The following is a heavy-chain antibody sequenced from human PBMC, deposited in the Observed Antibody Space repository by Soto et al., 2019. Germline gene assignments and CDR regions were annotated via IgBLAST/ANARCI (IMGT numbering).Heavy chain of an antibody. D-gene: IGHD1-26*01. V-gene: IGHV3-30*18. J-gene: IGHJ4*02. Sequence: QVQLVESGGGVVQPGRSLRLSCAASGFTFSSYGMHWVRQAPGKGLEWVAVISYDGSNKYYADSVKGRFTISRDNSKNPLYLQMNSLRAEDTAVYYCAKDIEEWETEYYFDYWGQGTLVTVSS. CDR3: AKDIEEWETEYYFDY. CDR1: GFTFSSYG. CDR2: ISYDGSNK.